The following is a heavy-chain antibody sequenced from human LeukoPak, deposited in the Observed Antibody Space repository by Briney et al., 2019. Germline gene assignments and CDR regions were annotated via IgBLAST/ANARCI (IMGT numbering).Heavy chain of an antibody. Sequence: GGSLRLSCAASGFIFSDYYISWIRQTPEKGLEWLSYISSSSGYKNYADSLKGRFTISRDNAKNSVCLQMNSLSAEDTAVYYCARQGLYDSSDFWTFQHWGQGTLVTVSS. V-gene: IGHV3-11*06. CDR3: ARQGLYDSSDFWTFQH. D-gene: IGHD3/OR15-3a*01. J-gene: IGHJ1*01. CDR1: GFIFSDYY. CDR2: ISSSSGYK.